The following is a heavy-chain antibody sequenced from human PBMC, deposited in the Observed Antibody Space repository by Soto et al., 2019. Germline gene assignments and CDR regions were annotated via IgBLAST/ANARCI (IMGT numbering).Heavy chain of an antibody. D-gene: IGHD2-2*01. CDR2: INPTSGGT. CDR1: GYTFTGYY. J-gene: IGHJ5*01. V-gene: IGHV1-2*02. CDR3: AISYCISTCCYQRRNWFDP. Sequence: QVQLVQSGAEVKKPGASVKVSCKASGYTFTGYYMHWVRQAPGQGLEWMGWINPTSGGTNYAQKFQGRVTRTRDTSISTAYMELSRLRSDDTAVYYCAISYCISTCCYQRRNWFDPWGQGTLGTVSS.